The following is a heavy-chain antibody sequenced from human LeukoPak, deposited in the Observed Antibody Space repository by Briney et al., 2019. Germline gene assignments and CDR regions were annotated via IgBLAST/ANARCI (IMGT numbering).Heavy chain of an antibody. V-gene: IGHV3-30-3*01. CDR1: GFTFSSYA. CDR3: ATPGITMIVVVPAFFDY. CDR2: ISYDGSNK. D-gene: IGHD3-22*01. J-gene: IGHJ4*02. Sequence: GGSLRLSCAASGFTFSSYAMHWVRQAPGKGLEWVAVISYDGSNKYYADSVKGRFTISRDNSKNTLYLQMNSLRAEDTAVYYCATPGITMIVVVPAFFDYWGQGTLVTVSS.